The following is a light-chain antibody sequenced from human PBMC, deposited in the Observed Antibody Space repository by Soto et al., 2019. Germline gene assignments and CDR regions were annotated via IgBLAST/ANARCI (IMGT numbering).Light chain of an antibody. CDR3: QQRNVWPPIT. V-gene: IGKV3-11*01. J-gene: IGKJ5*01. Sequence: VLTQSPATLSLSPGERATLSCRASQSIHTSLAWYQQKPGQPPRLVVCDSTLRANGVPDRFGGSRSGTESTLTINNLEPEDFAVYYCQQRNVWPPITFGQGTRLEI. CDR2: DST. CDR1: QSIHTS.